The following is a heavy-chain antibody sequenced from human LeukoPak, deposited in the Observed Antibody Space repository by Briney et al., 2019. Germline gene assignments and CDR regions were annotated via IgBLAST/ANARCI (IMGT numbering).Heavy chain of an antibody. CDR3: ARGLITFRTGYYYDSTGYYGYFDY. CDR2: INHSGST. J-gene: IGHJ4*02. D-gene: IGHD3-22*01. Sequence: SETLSLTCAVYGGSFSGYYWSWIRQPPGKGLEWIGEINHSGSTNYNPSLKSRVTISVDTSKNQFSLKLSSVTAADTAVYYCARGLITFRTGYYYDSTGYYGYFDYWGQGTLVTVSS. CDR1: GGSFSGYY. V-gene: IGHV4-34*01.